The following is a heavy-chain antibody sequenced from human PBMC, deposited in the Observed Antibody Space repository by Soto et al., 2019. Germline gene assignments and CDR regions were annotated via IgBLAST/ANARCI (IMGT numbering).Heavy chain of an antibody. CDR1: GGTFSSYA. CDR3: AREYQRESYYYYGMDV. J-gene: IGHJ6*02. D-gene: IGHD2-2*01. Sequence: SVKVSCKASGGTFSSYAISLVRQAPGQGLEWMGGIIPIFGTANYAQKFQGRVTITADESTSTAYMELSSLRSEDAAVYYCAREYQRESYYYYGMDVWGQGXTVTVSS. V-gene: IGHV1-69*13. CDR2: IIPIFGTA.